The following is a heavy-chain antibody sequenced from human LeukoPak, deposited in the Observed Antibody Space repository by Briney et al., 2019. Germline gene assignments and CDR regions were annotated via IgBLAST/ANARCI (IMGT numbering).Heavy chain of an antibody. V-gene: IGHV4-59*01. J-gene: IGHJ5*02. CDR2: IYYNGDT. D-gene: IGHD3-10*01. CDR3: VRGPYGSSISNWFDP. Sequence: SETLSLTCSVSGGSITGYSWSWLRQTPGKGLGGFGNIYYNGDTHYNPSPNSRLFMSVDTPNKQFSLNLRSVTAADTAVYYCVRGPYGSSISNWFDPWGQGLLVTVSS. CDR1: GGSITGYS.